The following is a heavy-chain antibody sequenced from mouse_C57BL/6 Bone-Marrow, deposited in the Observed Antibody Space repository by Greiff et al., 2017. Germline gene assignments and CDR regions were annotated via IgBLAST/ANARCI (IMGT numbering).Heavy chain of an antibody. CDR1: GYTFTDYY. Sequence: EVQLQQSGPELVKPGASVKISCKASGYTFTDYYMNWVKQSPGKSLEWIGDINPNNGGTSYNQKFKGKATLTVDKSSSTAYMELRGLTSEDSAVYYCGRERDYDGAWFAYWGQGTLVTVSA. CDR3: GRERDYDGAWFAY. CDR2: INPNNGGT. V-gene: IGHV1-26*01. D-gene: IGHD2-4*01. J-gene: IGHJ3*01.